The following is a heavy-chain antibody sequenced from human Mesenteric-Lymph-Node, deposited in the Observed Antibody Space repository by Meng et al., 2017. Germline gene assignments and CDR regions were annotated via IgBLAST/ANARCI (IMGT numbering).Heavy chain of an antibody. V-gene: IGHV3-15*01. CDR2: IKSKTDGGTT. CDR1: GFTFSNAW. CDR3: TTATINHVLRFLEWLSEYYFDY. J-gene: IGHJ4*02. Sequence: GESLKISCAASGFTFSNAWMSWVRQAPGKGLEWVGRIKSKTDGGTTDYAAPVKGRFTISRDDSKTTLYLQMNSRKTEDTAVYYFTTATINHVLRFLEWLSEYYFDYWGQGTLVTVSS. D-gene: IGHD3-3*01.